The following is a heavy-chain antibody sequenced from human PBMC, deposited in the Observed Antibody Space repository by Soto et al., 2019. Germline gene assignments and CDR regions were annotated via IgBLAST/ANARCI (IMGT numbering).Heavy chain of an antibody. Sequence: GGSLRLSCAASGFTFSSYGMHWVRQAPGKGLEWVAVIWYDGSNKYYADSVKGRFTISRDNSKNTLYLQMNSLKTEDTAVYFCTSHLALRGGPAGDAYYFDYWGQGTLVTVSS. CDR3: TSHLALRGGPAGDAYYFDY. V-gene: IGHV3-33*01. CDR2: IWYDGSNK. D-gene: IGHD2-15*01. J-gene: IGHJ4*02. CDR1: GFTFSSYG.